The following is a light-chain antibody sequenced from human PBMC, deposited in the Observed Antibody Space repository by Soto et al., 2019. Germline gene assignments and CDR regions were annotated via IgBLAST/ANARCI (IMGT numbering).Light chain of an antibody. CDR2: AAS. V-gene: IGKV1-12*02. CDR3: QQANSFPFT. J-gene: IGKJ3*01. CDR1: QIINKW. Sequence: DIQMTQSPSSVSASVGDRVTITCRASQIINKWLAWYQQKPGKAPTLLIYAASTLQSGVPSRFRGSGSGADFTLTISSLQPEDFATYYCQQANSFPFTFGPGTTVDIK.